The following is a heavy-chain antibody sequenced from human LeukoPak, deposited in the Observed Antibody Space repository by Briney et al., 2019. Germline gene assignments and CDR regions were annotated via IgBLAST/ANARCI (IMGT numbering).Heavy chain of an antibody. J-gene: IGHJ4*02. CDR2: LRRTVHGGPA. CDR1: GFNFANYG. D-gene: IGHD3-3*01. CDR3: TRAGGYDFWIDS. V-gene: IGHV3-49*03. Sequence: GGSLRLSCSTFGFNFANYGVSWFRQAPGQGLEWVGFLRRTVHGGPAEYAASVEGRFIISRDDSKSIAYLQMNSLKTEDTAVYYCTRAGGYDFWIDSWGQGTLVTVSS.